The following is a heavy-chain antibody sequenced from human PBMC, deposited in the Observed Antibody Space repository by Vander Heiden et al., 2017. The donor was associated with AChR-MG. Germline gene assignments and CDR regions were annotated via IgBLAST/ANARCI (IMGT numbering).Heavy chain of an antibody. CDR3: ARDPNGDYVGAYWFDP. Sequence: EVQLLESGGGLVQPGGSLRLCCAASGFSFSSYALTWVRQAPTKGLEWVSSIFGSGSGASFADSVKGRFTISRDNSKNTLYLQMNSLRAEDTAIYYCARDPNGDYVGAYWFDPWGQGTLVTVSS. CDR2: IFGSGSGA. CDR1: GFSFSSYA. V-gene: IGHV3-23*01. J-gene: IGHJ5*02. D-gene: IGHD4-17*01.